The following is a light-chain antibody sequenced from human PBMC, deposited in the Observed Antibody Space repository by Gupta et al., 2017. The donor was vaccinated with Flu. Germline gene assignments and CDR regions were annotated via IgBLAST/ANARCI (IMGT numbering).Light chain of an antibody. V-gene: IGLV3-21*02. J-gene: IGLJ2*01. Sequence: SYVLTQPPSVSVAPGRTAKITCGGDNIGRKSVHWYQQKPGQAPVVVVYDDSDRPSGIPERFSGSNSGNTATLTISTVEAGDEAEYYCQVWHISSEHLRVFGGGTKLTVL. CDR3: QVWHISSEHLRV. CDR2: DDS. CDR1: NIGRKS.